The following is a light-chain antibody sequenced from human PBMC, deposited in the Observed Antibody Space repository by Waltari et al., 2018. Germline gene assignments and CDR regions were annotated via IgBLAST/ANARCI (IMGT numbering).Light chain of an antibody. CDR1: QSLLYSNGYNY. Sequence: DVVMTQSPLSLPVTPGEPASISCRSSQSLLYSNGYNYVNWDLQRPGQSPQLLIYLGSNRASGVPGRFSGSGSGTDFTLTISSLEPEDFAVYYCQQRSNWPPPSITFGQGTRLEIK. CDR2: LGS. CDR3: QQRSNWPPPSIT. J-gene: IGKJ5*01. V-gene: IGKV2-28*01.